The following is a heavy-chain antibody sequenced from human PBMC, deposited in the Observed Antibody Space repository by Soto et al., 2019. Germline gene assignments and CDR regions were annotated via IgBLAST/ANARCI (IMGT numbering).Heavy chain of an antibody. CDR3: ARDPHEFWTSYWFDP. Sequence: SVKGSCKTSGYTFNTYGINWGRQAPVQGLELMGWISAYDGKTTYAEKFQGRVTLTTDTSTSTAYMELRSLRSDDTAIYYCARDPHEFWTSYWFDPWGQGTPVTVSS. J-gene: IGHJ5*02. CDR1: GYTFNTYG. V-gene: IGHV1-18*01. D-gene: IGHD3-3*01. CDR2: ISAYDGKT.